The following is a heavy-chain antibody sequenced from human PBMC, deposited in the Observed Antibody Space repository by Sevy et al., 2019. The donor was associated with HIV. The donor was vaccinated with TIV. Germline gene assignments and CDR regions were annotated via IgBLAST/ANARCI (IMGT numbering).Heavy chain of an antibody. CDR3: ARDPNQDAFDI. J-gene: IGHJ3*02. V-gene: IGHV3-30-3*01. CDR2: ISFDGNYT. Sequence: GGSRRLSCAASGFTFRTYSMYWVRQAPVKGLEWVALISFDGNYTKYADSVRGRFTISRDNSNNRLDLQMSSLRVEDTAVYYCARDPNQDAFDIWGQGTVVTVSS. D-gene: IGHD2-2*01. CDR1: GFTFRTYS.